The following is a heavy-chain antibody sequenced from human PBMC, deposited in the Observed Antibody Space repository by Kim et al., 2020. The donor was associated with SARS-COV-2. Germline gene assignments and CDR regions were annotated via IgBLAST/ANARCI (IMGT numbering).Heavy chain of an antibody. D-gene: IGHD6-6*01. CDR1: GFTFSSYD. Sequence: GGSLRLSCAASGFTFSSYDMSWVRQAPGKGLEWVSGISKSGDSTYYADSVKGRFTISRDNSKNTLYLQMNSLRVEDTAVYYCAKEYSSSSAGYWVQGTLVTVSS. J-gene: IGHJ4*02. V-gene: IGHV3-23*01. CDR2: ISKSGDST. CDR3: AKEYSSSSAGY.